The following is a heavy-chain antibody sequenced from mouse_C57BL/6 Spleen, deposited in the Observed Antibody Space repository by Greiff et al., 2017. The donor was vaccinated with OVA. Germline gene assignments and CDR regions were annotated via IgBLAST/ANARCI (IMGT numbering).Heavy chain of an antibody. CDR1: GFTFSSYA. J-gene: IGHJ2*01. CDR2: ISSGGDYI. CDR3: TRVEGVPYYVDY. V-gene: IGHV5-9-1*02. Sequence: EVKLVESGEGLVKPGGSLKLSCAASGFTFSSYAMSWVRQTPEKRLEWVAYISSGGDYIYYADTVKGRFTISRDNARNTLYLQMSSLKSEDTAMYYCTRVEGVPYYVDYWGQGTTLTVSS.